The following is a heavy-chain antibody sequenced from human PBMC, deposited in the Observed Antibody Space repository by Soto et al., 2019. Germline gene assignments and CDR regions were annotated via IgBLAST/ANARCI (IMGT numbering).Heavy chain of an antibody. Sequence: SVSNAWMNWVRQAPGKGLEWVGRIKSKTDGGTTDYAAPVKGRFTISRDDSKNTLYLQMNGLKTEDTAVYYCTTDTYYYDSSGFDYWGQGTLVTVSS. D-gene: IGHD3-22*01. CDR1: SVSNAW. V-gene: IGHV3-15*07. CDR2: IKSKTDGGTT. CDR3: TTDTYYYDSSGFDY. J-gene: IGHJ4*02.